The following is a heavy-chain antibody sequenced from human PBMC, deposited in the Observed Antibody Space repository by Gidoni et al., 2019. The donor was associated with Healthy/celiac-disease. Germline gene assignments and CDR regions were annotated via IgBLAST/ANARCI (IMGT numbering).Heavy chain of an antibody. CDR3: ARPQVVGSTDWYFDL. CDR2: IWYDGINK. Sequence: QVQLVESGGGVVQPGRSLRLSCAASGFTFSSYGMHWVRQAPGKGLEWVAVIWYDGINKYYADSVKGRFTISRDNSKNTLYLQMNSLRAEDTAVYYCARPQVVGSTDWYFDLWGRGTLVTVSS. CDR1: GFTFSSYG. J-gene: IGHJ2*01. D-gene: IGHD3-22*01. V-gene: IGHV3-33*01.